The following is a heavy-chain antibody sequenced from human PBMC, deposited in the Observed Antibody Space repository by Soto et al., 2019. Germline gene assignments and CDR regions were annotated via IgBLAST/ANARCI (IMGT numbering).Heavy chain of an antibody. D-gene: IGHD2-2*01. Sequence: QVTLKESGPVLVKPTETLTLTCTVSGFSLSNSEMGVSWIRQPPGKALEWLAHIFSNDDISYSTSLKTRLTISKDTSRSQVVLTMTNMDPVDTATYYCARTYQDCVSTSCAWLDPWGQGTLVTVSS. J-gene: IGHJ5*02. CDR1: GFSLSNSEMG. CDR3: ARTYQDCVSTSCAWLDP. CDR2: IFSNDDI. V-gene: IGHV2-26*01.